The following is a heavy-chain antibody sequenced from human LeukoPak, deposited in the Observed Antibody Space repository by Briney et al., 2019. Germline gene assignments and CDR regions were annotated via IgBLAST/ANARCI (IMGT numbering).Heavy chain of an antibody. J-gene: IGHJ4*02. Sequence: GESLKISCEGSGYSFTSYWIGWVRQMPGKGLEWMGIIYPGDSDTRYSPSFQGQVTISADKSISTAYLQWSSLKASDTAMYYCARRITMVRGVINIRYFDYWGQGTLVTVSS. CDR2: IYPGDSDT. CDR1: GYSFTSYW. CDR3: ARRITMVRGVINIRYFDY. D-gene: IGHD3-10*01. V-gene: IGHV5-51*01.